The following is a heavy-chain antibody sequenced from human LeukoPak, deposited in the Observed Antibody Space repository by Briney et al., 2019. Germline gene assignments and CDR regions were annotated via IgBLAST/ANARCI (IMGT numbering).Heavy chain of an antibody. CDR1: GFTFADYG. D-gene: IGHD2-2*01. Sequence: GRSLRHPTAAPGFTFADYGLRRGRQAPGKGLDRDPRINWHGGSTGYADSVKVRFPISRDNAKNSLYLQMNSLRAEDTALYYCARSPEYQLRPDYWGQGTLVTVSS. J-gene: IGHJ4*02. V-gene: IGHV3-20*03. CDR2: INWHGGST. CDR3: ARSPEYQLRPDY.